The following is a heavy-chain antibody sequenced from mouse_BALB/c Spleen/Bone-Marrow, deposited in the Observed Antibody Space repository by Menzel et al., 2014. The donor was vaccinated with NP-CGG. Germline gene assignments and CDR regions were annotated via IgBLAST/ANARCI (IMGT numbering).Heavy chain of an antibody. D-gene: IGHD1-1*01. CDR2: IWRGGST. V-gene: IGHV2-5-1*01. J-gene: IGHJ4*01. CDR3: AKNIGYYYGSSYYAMDY. CDR1: GFSLTSYG. Sequence: QVQPQQSGPSLVQPSQSLSITCTVSGFSLTSYGVHWVRQSPGKGLEWLGVIWRGGSTDYNAAFMSRLSITKDNSKSQVFFKMNSLQADDTAIYYCAKNIGYYYGSSYYAMDYWGQGTSVTVSS.